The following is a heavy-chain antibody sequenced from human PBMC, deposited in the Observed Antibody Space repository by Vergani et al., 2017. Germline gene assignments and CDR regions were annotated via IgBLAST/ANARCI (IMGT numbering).Heavy chain of an antibody. Sequence: QVQLQESGPGLVKPSQTLALTCTVSGGSISIGSYYWSWIRQSAGKGLEWIGYIYYSGSTNYNPSLKSRVTISVDTSKNQFSLKLSSVTAADTAVYYCARADSDYYYDSSGYYYYFDYWGQGTLVTVSS. CDR2: IYYSGST. J-gene: IGHJ4*02. D-gene: IGHD3-22*01. CDR3: ARADSDYYYDSSGYYYYFDY. CDR1: GGSISIGSYY. V-gene: IGHV4-61*10.